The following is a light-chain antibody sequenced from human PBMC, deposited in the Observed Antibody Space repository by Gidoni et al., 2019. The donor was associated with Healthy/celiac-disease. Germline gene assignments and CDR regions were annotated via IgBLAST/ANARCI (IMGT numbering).Light chain of an antibody. Sequence: SYELTQPPSVSVSPGQTASITCSGDKLGDKYACWYQQKPGQSPVLVIYQDSKRPSGIPERFSGSNSGNTATLTISGTQAMDEADYYCQAWDSSIDVVFGGGTKRTVL. V-gene: IGLV3-1*01. CDR3: QAWDSSIDVV. CDR1: KLGDKY. CDR2: QDS. J-gene: IGLJ2*01.